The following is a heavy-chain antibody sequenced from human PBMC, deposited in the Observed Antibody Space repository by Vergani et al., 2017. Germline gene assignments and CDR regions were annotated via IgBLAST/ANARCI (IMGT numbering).Heavy chain of an antibody. CDR2: INHSGST. J-gene: IGHJ4*01. CDR3: ARPFTDFDY. Sequence: QVQLQQWGAGLLKPSETLSLTCAVYGGSFSGYYWSWIRQPPGKGLEWIGEINHSGSTNYNPSLKSRVTISVDTSKNQFFLKLRSVTAADTAVYFCARPFTDFDYWGRGTLVTVSS. CDR1: GGSFSGYY. D-gene: IGHD3-16*01. V-gene: IGHV4-34*01.